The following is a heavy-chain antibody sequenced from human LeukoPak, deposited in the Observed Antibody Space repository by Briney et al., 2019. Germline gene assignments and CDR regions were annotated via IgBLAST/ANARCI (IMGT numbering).Heavy chain of an antibody. V-gene: IGHV3-23*01. Sequence: GGSLRLSCAASGFTFSSYAMSWVRQAPGKGLEWVSAISGSGGSTYYADSVKGRFTISRDNSKNTLYLQMNSLRAEDTAVYYCAKVSGQWLVRVEPPLGDYWGQGTLVTVSS. CDR2: ISGSGGST. CDR3: AKVSGQWLVRVEPPLGDY. D-gene: IGHD6-19*01. J-gene: IGHJ4*02. CDR1: GFTFSSYA.